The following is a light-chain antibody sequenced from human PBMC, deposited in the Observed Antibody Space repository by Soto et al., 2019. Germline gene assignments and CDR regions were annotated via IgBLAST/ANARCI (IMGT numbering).Light chain of an antibody. V-gene: IGKV3-15*01. CDR3: QQYNNWPRT. J-gene: IGKJ1*01. CDR2: GAS. CDR1: QSVSSG. Sequence: EIVMTQSPATLSVCKGERATLSCRAGQSVSSGLAWYQQKPGQAPRLLIYGASTRATGIPARFSGSGSGTEFTLTISSLQSEDFAVYYCQQYNNWPRTFGQGTKVDIK.